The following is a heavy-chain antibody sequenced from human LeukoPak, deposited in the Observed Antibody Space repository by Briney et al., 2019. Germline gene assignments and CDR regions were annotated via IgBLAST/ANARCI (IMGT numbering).Heavy chain of an antibody. J-gene: IGHJ5*02. CDR2: INYSGST. Sequence: PSETLSLTCAVYGGSFSGYYWSWFRQPPGKGLEWIGEINYSGSTNYDPSLKSRVTILVDTSKNQFSLKLSSVTAADTAVYYCARHRGGIMVRRLNWFDPWGQGTLVTVSS. V-gene: IGHV4-34*01. CDR3: ARHRGGIMVRRLNWFDP. D-gene: IGHD3-10*01. CDR1: GGSFSGYY.